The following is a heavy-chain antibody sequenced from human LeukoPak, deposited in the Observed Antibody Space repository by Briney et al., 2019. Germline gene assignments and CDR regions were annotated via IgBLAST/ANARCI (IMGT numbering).Heavy chain of an antibody. CDR2: ISSSGTTI. D-gene: IGHD4-11*01. CDR3: ARGIRQYAKSYFDY. Sequence: GGSLRLSCAASGFTFSDYYMSWIRQAPGKGLEWLSYISSSGTTIYYTDSVKGRFTISRDNAKNSLYLQMNSLRAEDTAVYDCARGIRQYAKSYFDYWGQGTLVTVSS. V-gene: IGHV3-11*01. CDR1: GFTFSDYY. J-gene: IGHJ4*02.